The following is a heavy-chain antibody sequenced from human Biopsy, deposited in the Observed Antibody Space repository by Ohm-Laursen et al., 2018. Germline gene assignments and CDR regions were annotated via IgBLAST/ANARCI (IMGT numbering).Heavy chain of an antibody. D-gene: IGHD2-2*01. V-gene: IGHV1-2*02. CDR1: GYTFTAFS. CDR3: VRGRRHCSGTCSRWYFDL. J-gene: IGHJ2*01. Sequence: SVKVSCKPSGYTFTAFSVHWLRQAPGQGLEWMGWINPKSGDTDYPQNFQGRVSMTRYTSISTAYMDLSRLRSDDTAVYYCVRGRRHCSGTCSRWYFDLWGRGTLVTVSS. CDR2: INPKSGDT.